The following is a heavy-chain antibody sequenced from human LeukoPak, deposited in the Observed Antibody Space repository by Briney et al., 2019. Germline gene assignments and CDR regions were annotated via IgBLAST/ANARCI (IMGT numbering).Heavy chain of an antibody. CDR2: ISYDGSNK. CDR1: GFTFSSYS. CDR3: AKDQGVLDSYYYGSRLNWFDP. Sequence: LPGGSLRLSCAASGFTFSSYSMNWVRQAPGKGLEWVAVISYDGSNKYYADSVKGRFTISRDNSKNTLYLQMNSLRAEDTAVYYCAKDQGVLDSYYYGSRLNWFDPWGQGTLVTVSS. V-gene: IGHV3-30*18. J-gene: IGHJ5*02. D-gene: IGHD3-10*01.